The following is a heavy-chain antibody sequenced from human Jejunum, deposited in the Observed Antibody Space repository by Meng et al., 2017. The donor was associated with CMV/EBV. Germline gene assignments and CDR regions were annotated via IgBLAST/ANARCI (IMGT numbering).Heavy chain of an antibody. Sequence: QLQLMQAGAEGKKPGASGRVSCKASGYTFTHHGISWIRQAPGQGLEWMGWISCYNGDTNYAQKFQGRVTMTTDTSTSTAYTDLRSLRSDDTAVYYCARDPSNTSGRYAYFDYWGQGTLVTVSS. D-gene: IGHD6-19*01. CDR1: GYTFTHHG. CDR2: ISCYNGDT. J-gene: IGHJ4*02. CDR3: ARDPSNTSGRYAYFDY. V-gene: IGHV1-18*01.